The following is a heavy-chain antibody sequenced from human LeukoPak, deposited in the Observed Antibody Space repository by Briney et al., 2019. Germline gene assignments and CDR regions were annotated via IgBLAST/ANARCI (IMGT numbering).Heavy chain of an antibody. V-gene: IGHV1-8*03. CDR3: ARDMAQGNYDFWSGYYTGLNAFDI. CDR1: GYTFTSYD. J-gene: IGHJ3*02. D-gene: IGHD3-3*01. Sequence: ASVKVSCKASGYTFTSYDINWVRPATGQGLEWMGWMNPNSGNTGYAQKFQGRVTITRNTSISTAYMELSSLRSEDTAVYYCARDMAQGNYDFWSGYYTGLNAFDIWGQGTMVTVSS. CDR2: MNPNSGNT.